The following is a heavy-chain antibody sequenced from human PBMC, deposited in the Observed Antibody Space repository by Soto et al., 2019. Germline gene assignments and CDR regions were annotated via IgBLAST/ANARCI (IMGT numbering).Heavy chain of an antibody. CDR2: TYYRSKWYN. CDR1: GDSVSSNSAA. D-gene: IGHD1-7*01. Sequence: PSQTLSLTCAISGDSVSSNSAAWNWIRQSPSRGLEWLGRTYYRSKWYNDYAVSVKSRITINPDTSKNQFSLQLNSVTPEDTAVNYCARISYNWNYVTYFDYWGQGTLVTVSS. V-gene: IGHV6-1*01. J-gene: IGHJ4*02. CDR3: ARISYNWNYVTYFDY.